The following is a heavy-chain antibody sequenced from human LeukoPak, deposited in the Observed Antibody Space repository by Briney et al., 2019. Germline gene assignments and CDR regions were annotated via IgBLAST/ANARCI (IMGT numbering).Heavy chain of an antibody. CDR2: IWYDGSNK. V-gene: IGHV3-33*01. Sequence: GGSLRLSCGASGFTLSSSGMHWVRQAPGKGLEGVAYIWYDGSNKYYADSVKGRFTISRDNSKKTLYLQIDSLRAEDTALYFCARADTLDRGPIIDTLDYWGQGTLVTVSS. J-gene: IGHJ4*02. CDR1: GFTLSSSG. CDR3: ARADTLDRGPIIDTLDY. D-gene: IGHD3-10*01.